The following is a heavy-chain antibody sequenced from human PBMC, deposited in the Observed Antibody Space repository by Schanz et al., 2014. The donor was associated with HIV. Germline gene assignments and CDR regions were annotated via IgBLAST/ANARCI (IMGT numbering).Heavy chain of an antibody. J-gene: IGHJ4*02. CDR2: IYYSGST. CDR1: GDSISSGGYY. Sequence: QVQLQESGPGLVKPSQTLSLTCTVSGDSISSGGYYWSWIRQHPGKGLEWIGYIYYSGSTYYNPSLKSRVTMSVDTSETHFSLKLSSATAADTAVYYCARDSTMDYFDYWGQGTLVTVSS. CDR3: ARDSTMDYFDY. V-gene: IGHV4-31*03. D-gene: IGHD3-3*02.